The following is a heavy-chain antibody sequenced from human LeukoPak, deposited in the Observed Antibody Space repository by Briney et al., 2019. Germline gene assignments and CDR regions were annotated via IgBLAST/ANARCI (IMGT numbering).Heavy chain of an antibody. CDR1: GFTFTSHW. CDR3: ARAYCGSDCYSRAMDY. Sequence: YPGGSLRLSCAASGFTFTSHWMHWVRQAPGKGLAWAARINSEGSSTSYADSVKGRFTISRDNAKNTLYLQMSSLRAEDTAVYYCARAYCGSDCYSRAMDYWGQGTLVTVSS. J-gene: IGHJ4*02. CDR2: INSEGSST. D-gene: IGHD2-21*02. V-gene: IGHV3-74*01.